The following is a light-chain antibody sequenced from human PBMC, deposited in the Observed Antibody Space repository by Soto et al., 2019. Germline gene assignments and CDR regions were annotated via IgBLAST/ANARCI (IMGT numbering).Light chain of an antibody. Sequence: EIVMTQSPATLSVSPGERATLSCRASQCLISNLAWYQHKPGQAPRLLIYGAASSATGTPARFSGSGSWTEFTLTISSLQSEDFAVYYCLQYYNSARTFGQGTRVEI. CDR2: GAA. V-gene: IGKV3-15*01. J-gene: IGKJ1*01. CDR1: QCLISN. CDR3: LQYYNSART.